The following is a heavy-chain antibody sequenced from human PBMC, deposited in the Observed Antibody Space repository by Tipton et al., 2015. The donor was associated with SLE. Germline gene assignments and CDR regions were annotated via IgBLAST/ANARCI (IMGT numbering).Heavy chain of an antibody. CDR2: IYYSGST. Sequence: LRLSCAASGFTFSDYYMSWIRQPPGKGLEWIGYIYYSGSTNYNPSLKSRVTVSVDTSKNQFSLKLSSVTAADTAVYYCAREGVGSGWLFDYWGQGTLVTVSS. J-gene: IGHJ4*02. CDR3: AREGVGSGWLFDY. CDR1: GFTFSDYY. V-gene: IGHV4-59*01. D-gene: IGHD6-19*01.